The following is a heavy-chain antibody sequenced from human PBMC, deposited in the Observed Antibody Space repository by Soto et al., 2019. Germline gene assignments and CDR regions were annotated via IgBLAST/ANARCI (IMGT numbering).Heavy chain of an antibody. CDR3: TRERWDYGDPKWYFDL. Sequence: GGSLRLSCAASGFTVSSNYMSWVRQAPGKGLEWVSVIYSGGSTYYADSVKGRFTISRHNSKNTLYLQMNSLRAEDTAVYYCTRERWDYGDPKWYFDLWGRGTLVTVSS. D-gene: IGHD4-17*01. CDR1: GFTVSSNY. CDR2: IYSGGST. V-gene: IGHV3-53*04. J-gene: IGHJ2*01.